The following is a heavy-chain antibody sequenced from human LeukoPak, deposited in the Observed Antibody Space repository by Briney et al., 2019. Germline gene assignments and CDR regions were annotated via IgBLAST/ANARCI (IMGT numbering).Heavy chain of an antibody. CDR3: ARRIRVTMIVVVIRDYFDY. CDR1: GGSFSGHY. V-gene: IGHV4-34*01. D-gene: IGHD3-22*01. J-gene: IGHJ4*02. Sequence: SETLSLTCAVYGGSFSGHYWSWIRQPPGKGLEWIGEINHSGSTNYNPSLKSRVTISVDTSKNQFSLKLSSVTAADTAVYYCARRIRVTMIVVVIRDYFDYWGQGTLVTVSS. CDR2: INHSGST.